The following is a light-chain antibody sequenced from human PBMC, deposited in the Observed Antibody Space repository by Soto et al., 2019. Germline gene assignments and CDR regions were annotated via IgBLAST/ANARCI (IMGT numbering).Light chain of an antibody. J-gene: IGLJ2*01. V-gene: IGLV2-8*01. CDR2: EVT. Sequence: QSALTQPPSASGSPGQSVTISCTGTSSDVGAYNYVSWYQQHPGKAPKLMIYEVTKWPPGVPDRFSGSKSGNTASLTVSGLQAEDEADYYCSSYAGSNNVVFGGGTKLTVL. CDR3: SSYAGSNNVV. CDR1: SSDVGAYNY.